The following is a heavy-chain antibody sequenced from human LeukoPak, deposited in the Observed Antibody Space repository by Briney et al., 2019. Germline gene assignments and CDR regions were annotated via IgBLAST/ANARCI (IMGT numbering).Heavy chain of an antibody. V-gene: IGHV4-59*01. Sequence: SETLSLTCTVSSGSISSYYWSWIRQPPGKGLEWIGYIYYSGSTNYNPSLKSRVTISVDTSKNQFSLKLSSVTAADTAVYYCARERARAFDIWGQGTMVTVSS. J-gene: IGHJ3*02. CDR2: IYYSGST. CDR1: SGSISSYY. CDR3: ARERARAFDI.